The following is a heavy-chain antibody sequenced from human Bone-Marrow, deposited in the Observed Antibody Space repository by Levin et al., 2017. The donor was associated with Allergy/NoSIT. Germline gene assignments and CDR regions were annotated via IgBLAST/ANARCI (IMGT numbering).Heavy chain of an antibody. J-gene: IGHJ4*02. CDR3: ARDKRVGATLFDC. Sequence: PGGSLRLSCAVSGFTFSNYWMSWVRQAPGKGLEWVANIKQDGSEQYYVDSVKGRFIISRDNAKNSLFLQMNSLRAEDTAVYYCARDKRVGATLFDCWGQGTLVTVSS. V-gene: IGHV3-7*01. CDR1: GFTFSNYW. CDR2: IKQDGSEQ. D-gene: IGHD1-26*01.